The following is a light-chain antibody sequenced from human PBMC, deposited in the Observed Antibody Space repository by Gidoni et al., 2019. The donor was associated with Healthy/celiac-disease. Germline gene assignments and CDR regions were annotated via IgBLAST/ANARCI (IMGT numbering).Light chain of an antibody. J-gene: IGLJ3*02. CDR1: SSNIGAGYD. CDR3: QSYDSSLSGSV. Sequence: VLTQPPSVSGAPGQRVTISCTGSSSNIGAGYDVHWYQQLPGTAPKLLIYGNSNRPSGVPDRFSGSKSSTSASLAITGLQAEDEADYYCQSYDSSLSGSVFGGGTKLTVL. CDR2: GNS. V-gene: IGLV1-40*01.